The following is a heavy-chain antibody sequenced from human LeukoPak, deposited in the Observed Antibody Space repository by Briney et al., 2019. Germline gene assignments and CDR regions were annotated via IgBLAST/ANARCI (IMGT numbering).Heavy chain of an antibody. D-gene: IGHD3-22*01. V-gene: IGHV3-30*02. CDR1: GFTFSSYG. CDR3: ARVLSGSWDWFDP. CDR2: IRYDGSNK. Sequence: GGSLRLSCAASGFTFSSYGMHWVRQAPGKGLEWVAFIRYDGSNKCYADSVKGRFTISRDNSKNTLYLQMNSLRAEDTAVYYCARVLSGSWDWFDPWGQGTLVTVSS. J-gene: IGHJ5*02.